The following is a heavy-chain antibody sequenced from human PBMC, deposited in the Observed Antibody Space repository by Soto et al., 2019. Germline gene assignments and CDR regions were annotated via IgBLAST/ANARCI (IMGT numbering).Heavy chain of an antibody. Sequence: GASVKVSCKASGYTFTGYYMHWVRQAPGQGLEWMGWINPNSGGTNYAQKFQGRVTMTRDTSISTAYMELSRLRSDDTAVYYCARGVPAANYYYNGMDVWGQGTTVTVSS. D-gene: IGHD2-2*01. CDR2: INPNSGGT. CDR3: ARGVPAANYYYNGMDV. V-gene: IGHV1-2*02. J-gene: IGHJ6*02. CDR1: GYTFTGYY.